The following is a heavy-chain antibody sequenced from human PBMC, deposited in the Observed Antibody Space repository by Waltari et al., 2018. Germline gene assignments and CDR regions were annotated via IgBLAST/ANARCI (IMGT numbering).Heavy chain of an antibody. J-gene: IGHJ6*03. D-gene: IGHD3-3*01. CDR3: ARVRVVYDYYYMDV. V-gene: IGHV4-4*07. CDR1: GGSISSYY. Sequence: QVQLQESGPGLVKPSETLSLTCTVSGGSISSYYWSWIRQPAGKGLEWIGRIYTSGSTNYNPSPKRRVTMSVDTSKTQFSLKLSLVTAADTAVYYCARVRVVYDYYYMDVWGKGTTVTISS. CDR2: IYTSGST.